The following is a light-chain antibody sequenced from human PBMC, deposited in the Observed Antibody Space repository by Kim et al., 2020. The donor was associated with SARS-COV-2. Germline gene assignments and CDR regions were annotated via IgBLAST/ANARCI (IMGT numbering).Light chain of an antibody. Sequence: SYELTQPPSVSVSPGQTATITCSGDKLGDKYASWYQQKPGQSPVLVIYQDTKRPSGIPELFSGSNSGHTATLTISGAQTMDEAVYYCLAWDSSTAVFGTGTKVTVL. CDR2: QDT. V-gene: IGLV3-1*01. CDR1: KLGDKY. J-gene: IGLJ1*01. CDR3: LAWDSSTAV.